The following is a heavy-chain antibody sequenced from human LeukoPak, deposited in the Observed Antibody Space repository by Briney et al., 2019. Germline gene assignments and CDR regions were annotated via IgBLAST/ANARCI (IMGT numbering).Heavy chain of an antibody. CDR1: GFTFSSYS. Sequence: GGSLRLSCAASGFTFSSYSMNWVRQAPGKGLEWVSSISSSSSYIYYADSVKGRFTISRDNAKNSLYLQMNSLRAEDTAVYYCAREMYSSWGENYYYYGMDVWGQGTTVTVSS. V-gene: IGHV3-21*01. CDR2: ISSSSSYI. J-gene: IGHJ6*02. CDR3: AREMYSSWGENYYYYGMDV. D-gene: IGHD6-6*01.